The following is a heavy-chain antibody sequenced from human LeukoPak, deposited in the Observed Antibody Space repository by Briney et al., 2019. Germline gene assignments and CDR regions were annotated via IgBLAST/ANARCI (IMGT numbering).Heavy chain of an antibody. CDR2: MNANNGNT. CDR3: ARGGSITIFGEVIGDAFDI. J-gene: IGHJ3*02. CDR1: GYTFTSYG. Sequence: GASVKVSCKASGYTFTSYGISWVRQAPGQGLEWMGWMNANNGNTGYAQKFQGRVTMTRDTSISTAYMELSRLRSDDTAVYYCARGGSITIFGEVIGDAFDIWGQGTMVTVSS. V-gene: IGHV1-8*02. D-gene: IGHD3-3*01.